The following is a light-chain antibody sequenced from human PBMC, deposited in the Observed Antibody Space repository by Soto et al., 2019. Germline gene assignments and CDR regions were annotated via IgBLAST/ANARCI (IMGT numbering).Light chain of an antibody. Sequence: DLQMTQFPSSLSASVGDRVTITCRASQGIRNDLGWYQQKPGKAPKRLIYAASSLQSGVPSRSSGSGSGTEFTLAISSLQPEDSATFYCLQHSTCPLTFGQGTKVEIK. J-gene: IGKJ1*01. CDR2: AAS. CDR1: QGIRND. V-gene: IGKV1-17*01. CDR3: LQHSTCPLT.